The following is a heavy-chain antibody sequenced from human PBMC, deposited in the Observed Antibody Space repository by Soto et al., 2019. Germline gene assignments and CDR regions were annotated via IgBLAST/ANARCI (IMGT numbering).Heavy chain of an antibody. J-gene: IGHJ4*02. CDR2: INPILSMS. V-gene: IGHV1-69*02. Sequence: QVQLVQSGAEVKKPGSSVRVSCKASGDTFTFYSINWVRQAPGLGLEWMGRINPILSMSNYAQRFQGRVTMTADKSTSTAYMKLSSLRSEDTAMYYCASSYGSGYRAFDYWGQGALVT. CDR1: GDTFTFYS. CDR3: ASSYGSGYRAFDY. D-gene: IGHD3-10*01.